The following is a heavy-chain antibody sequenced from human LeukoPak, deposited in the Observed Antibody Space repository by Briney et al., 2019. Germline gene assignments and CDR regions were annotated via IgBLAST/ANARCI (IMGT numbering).Heavy chain of an antibody. CDR2: INRDSTTI. J-gene: IGHJ4*02. V-gene: IGHV3-48*01. CDR3: ARYGSGSYYKDPFDY. CDR1: GFAFNDYA. Sequence: GGSLRLSCVASGFAFNDYAMNWVRQAPGKGLEWVSHINRDSTTIYYAESVKGRFTISRDNAKNSLYLQVSSLRAEDTAAYYCARYGSGSYYKDPFDYWGQGTLVTVSS. D-gene: IGHD3-10*01.